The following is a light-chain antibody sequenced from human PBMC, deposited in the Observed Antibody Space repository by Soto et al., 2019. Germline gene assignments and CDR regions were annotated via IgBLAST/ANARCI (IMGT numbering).Light chain of an antibody. CDR2: SNN. CDR3: AAWDDSLNGAV. J-gene: IGLJ7*01. CDR1: GSNIGSNT. Sequence: QSVLTQPPSASGTPGQRVTISCSGSGSNIGSNTVNWYQHLPGTAPKLLIYSNNQRPSGVPDRFSGSKSGTSASLAISGLQSEDEADYYCAAWDDSLNGAVFGAGTQLTVL. V-gene: IGLV1-44*01.